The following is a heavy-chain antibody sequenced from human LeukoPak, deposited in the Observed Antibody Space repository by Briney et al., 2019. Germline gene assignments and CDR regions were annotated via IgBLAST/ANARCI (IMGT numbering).Heavy chain of an antibody. J-gene: IGHJ4*02. CDR2: ISYDGSNK. V-gene: IGHV3-30-3*01. CDR1: GFTFSGYP. Sequence: PGKSLRLSCAASGFTFSGYPIHWVRQAPGKGLEWVAVISYDGSNKYYADSVKGHFTISRDNSKNTLYLQMDSLRAEDTAVYYCAAGSGLDYWGQGTLVTVSS. D-gene: IGHD3-10*01. CDR3: AAGSGLDY.